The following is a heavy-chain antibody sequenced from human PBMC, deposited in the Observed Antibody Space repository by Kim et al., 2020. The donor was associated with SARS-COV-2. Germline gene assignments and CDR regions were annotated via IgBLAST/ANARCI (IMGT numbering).Heavy chain of an antibody. Sequence: GGYLRLSCAASGFTFSSYAMHWVRQAPGKGLEWVAVISYDGSNKYYADSVKGRFTISRDNSKNTLYLQMNSLRAEDTAVYYCARAYSGSYFSWFDAWGQGTLVTVSS. CDR1: GFTFSSYA. D-gene: IGHD1-26*01. V-gene: IGHV3-30*04. J-gene: IGHJ5*02. CDR3: ARAYSGSYFSWFDA. CDR2: ISYDGSNK.